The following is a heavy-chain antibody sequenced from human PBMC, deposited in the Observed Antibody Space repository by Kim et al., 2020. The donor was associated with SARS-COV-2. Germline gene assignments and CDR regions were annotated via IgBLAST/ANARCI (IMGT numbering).Heavy chain of an antibody. D-gene: IGHD3-3*01. CDR2: IYYSGST. J-gene: IGHJ3*02. CDR1: GGSISSYY. Sequence: SETLSLTCTVSGGSISSYYWSWIRQPPGKGLEWIGYIYYSGSTNYNPSLKSRVTISVDTSKNQFSLKLSSVTAADTAVYYCARGFTRYYDFWSGYPPEDAFDILGQRPM. V-gene: IGHV4-59*01. CDR3: ARGFTRYYDFWSGYPPEDAFDI.